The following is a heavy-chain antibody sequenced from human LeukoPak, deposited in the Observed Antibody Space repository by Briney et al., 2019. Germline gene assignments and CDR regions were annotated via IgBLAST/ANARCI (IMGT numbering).Heavy chain of an antibody. CDR3: ARGASVPPLYYYDSSGYYAVDY. J-gene: IGHJ4*02. CDR2: INHSGST. Sequence: SETLSLTCAVYGGSFSGYYWSWIRQPPGKGLEWIGEINHSGSTNYNPSLKSRVTISVDTSKNQFSLKLSSVTAADTAVYYCARGASVPPLYYYDSSGYYAVDYWGQGTLVTVSS. D-gene: IGHD3-22*01. CDR1: GGSFSGYY. V-gene: IGHV4-34*01.